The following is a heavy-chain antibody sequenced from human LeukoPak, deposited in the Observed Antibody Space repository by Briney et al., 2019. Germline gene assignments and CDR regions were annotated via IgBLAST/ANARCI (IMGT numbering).Heavy chain of an antibody. Sequence: SETLSLTCTVSGGSISSYYWTWIRQPAGEGLEWIGRFYSTGSTNYNPSLKSRVTMSVDTSKNQFSLKLSSVTAADTAVYYCARDQYSGSLDYWGQGTLVTVSS. J-gene: IGHJ4*02. D-gene: IGHD1-26*01. CDR3: ARDQYSGSLDY. V-gene: IGHV4-4*07. CDR1: GGSISSYY. CDR2: FYSTGST.